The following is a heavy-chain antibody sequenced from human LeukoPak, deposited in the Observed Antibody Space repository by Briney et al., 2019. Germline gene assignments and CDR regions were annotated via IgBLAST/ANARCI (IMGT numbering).Heavy chain of an antibody. D-gene: IGHD1-14*01. CDR2: IYSGGST. CDR3: TGDVYQH. Sequence: GGSLRLFCAASGLPVNSKYMRWVRQAPGKGLEWVSIIYSGGSTNYADSVKGRFTISRDNSKNTVYLQMNSLRAEDTAVYYCTGDVYQHWGQGTLVTVSS. CDR1: GLPVNSKY. V-gene: IGHV3-53*01. J-gene: IGHJ1*01.